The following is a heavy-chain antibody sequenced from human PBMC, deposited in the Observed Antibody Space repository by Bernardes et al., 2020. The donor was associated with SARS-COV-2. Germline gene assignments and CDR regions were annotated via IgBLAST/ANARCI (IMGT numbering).Heavy chain of an antibody. CDR1: GYTFTSYG. V-gene: IGHV1-18*01. J-gene: IGHJ6*02. Sequence: ASVKVSCKASGYTFTSYGISWVRQAPGQGLEWMGWISAYNGNTNYAQKLQGRVTMTTYTSTSTAYMELRSLRSDDTDVYYCARVFGAMVRGVIIGDYYYFGMDVWGQGTTVTVSS. CDR2: ISAYNGNT. CDR3: ARVFGAMVRGVIIGDYYYFGMDV. D-gene: IGHD3-10*01.